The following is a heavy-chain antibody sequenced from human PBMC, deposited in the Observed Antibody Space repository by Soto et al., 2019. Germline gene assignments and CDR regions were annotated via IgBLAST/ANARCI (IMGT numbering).Heavy chain of an antibody. J-gene: IGHJ6*02. V-gene: IGHV4-31*03. CDR2: IYYSGST. CDR3: ARDQGGYSYGYFNSYGMDV. Sequence: PSETLSLTCTVSGGSISIGGYYWSWIRQHPGKGLEWIGYIYYSGSTYYNPSLKSRVTISVDTSKNQFSLKLSSVTAADTAVYYCARDQGGYSYGYFNSYGMDVWGQGTTVTVSS. D-gene: IGHD5-18*01. CDR1: GGSISIGGYY.